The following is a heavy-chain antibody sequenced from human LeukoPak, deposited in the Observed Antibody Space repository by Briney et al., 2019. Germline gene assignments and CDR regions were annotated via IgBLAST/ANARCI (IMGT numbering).Heavy chain of an antibody. Sequence: PGGSLRLSCAASGFTFSSYSMNWVRQAPGKGLEWVSSISSSSSYIYYADSVKGRFTISRDNAKNSLYLQTNSLRAEDTAVYFCARARYTVTDEPYYYYYYMDIWGKGTTVTVSS. CDR3: ARARYTVTDEPYYYYYYMDI. CDR1: GFTFSSYS. D-gene: IGHD4-17*01. V-gene: IGHV3-21*01. J-gene: IGHJ6*03. CDR2: ISSSSSYI.